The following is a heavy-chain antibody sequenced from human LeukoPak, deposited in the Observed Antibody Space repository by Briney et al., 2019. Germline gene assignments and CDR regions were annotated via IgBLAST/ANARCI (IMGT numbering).Heavy chain of an antibody. J-gene: IGHJ4*02. CDR1: GFTFSSYA. Sequence: GRSLRLSCAASGFTFSSYAMHWVRQAPGKGLEWVAVISYDGSNKYYADSVKGRFTISRDNSKNTLYLQMNSLRAEDTAVYYCASVRGWWELLLDYWGQGTLVTVSS. D-gene: IGHD1-26*01. CDR2: ISYDGSNK. V-gene: IGHV3-30-3*01. CDR3: ASVRGWWELLLDY.